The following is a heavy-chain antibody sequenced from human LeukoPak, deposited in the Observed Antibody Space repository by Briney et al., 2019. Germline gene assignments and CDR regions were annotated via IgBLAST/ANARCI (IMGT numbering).Heavy chain of an antibody. CDR3: ANELSGYYYFDY. V-gene: IGHV3-30*02. J-gene: IGHJ4*02. D-gene: IGHD3-3*01. CDR2: IRYDGSNK. CDR1: GFTLSSYG. Sequence: PGGSLRLSCAASGFTLSSYGMHWVRQAPGKGLEWVAFIRYDGSNKYYADSVKGRFTISRDNSKNTLYLQMNSLRAEDTAVYYCANELSGYYYFDYWGQGTLVTVSS.